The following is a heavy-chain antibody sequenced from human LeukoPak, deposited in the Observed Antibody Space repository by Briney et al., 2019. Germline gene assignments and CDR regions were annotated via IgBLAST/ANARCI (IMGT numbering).Heavy chain of an antibody. D-gene: IGHD3-3*01. Sequence: GGSLRLSCAASGFTFSTYSMDWVRQAPGKGLEWVAVISYDGSNKYYADSVKGRFTISRDNSKNTLYLQMNSLRAEDTAVYYCARDGRGIFGKGYYYYGMDVWGQGTTVTVSS. J-gene: IGHJ6*02. CDR3: ARDGRGIFGKGYYYYGMDV. CDR2: ISYDGSNK. CDR1: GFTFSTYS. V-gene: IGHV3-30*03.